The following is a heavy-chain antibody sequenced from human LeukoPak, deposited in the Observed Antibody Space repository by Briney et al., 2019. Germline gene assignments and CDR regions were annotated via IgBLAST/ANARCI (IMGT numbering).Heavy chain of an antibody. CDR3: ARSAGHFDY. V-gene: IGHV6-1*01. J-gene: IGHJ4*02. CDR2: TYYRSKLYN. CDR1: GDSVSSKSAA. Sequence: CXIXGDSVSSKSAAWNWIRQSPSRGLEWLGRTYYRSKLYNDYALSVKSRITINPDTSKNQFSLQLNSMTPEDMAVYYCARSAGHFDYWGQGTLVTVSS.